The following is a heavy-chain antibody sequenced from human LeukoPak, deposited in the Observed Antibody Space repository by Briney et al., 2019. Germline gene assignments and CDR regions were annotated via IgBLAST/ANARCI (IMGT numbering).Heavy chain of an antibody. V-gene: IGHV3-23*01. D-gene: IGHD6-13*01. Sequence: GGSLRLSCAASGFTVSNNYMSWVRQAPGKGLEWVSAISGSGGSTYYADSVKGRFTISRDNSKNTLYLQMNSLRAEDTAVYYCAKDIAAAGNNWFDPWGQGTLVTVSS. J-gene: IGHJ5*02. CDR3: AKDIAAAGNNWFDP. CDR1: GFTVSNNY. CDR2: ISGSGGST.